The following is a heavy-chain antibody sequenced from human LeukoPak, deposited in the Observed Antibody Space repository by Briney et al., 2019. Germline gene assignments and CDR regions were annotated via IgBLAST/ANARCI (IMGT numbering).Heavy chain of an antibody. CDR3: TRDANGDYVGAFES. D-gene: IGHD4-17*01. CDR1: GFSFINFA. V-gene: IGHV3-23*01. Sequence: PGGSLRLSCAASGFSFINFAMTWVRQAPGKGLEWVSSITGGHFPTYYTDSVKGRFTISRDNSKNTLYLQMNSLRADDTAVYYCTRDANGDYVGAFESWGQGTLVTVSS. CDR2: ITGGHFPT. J-gene: IGHJ5*01.